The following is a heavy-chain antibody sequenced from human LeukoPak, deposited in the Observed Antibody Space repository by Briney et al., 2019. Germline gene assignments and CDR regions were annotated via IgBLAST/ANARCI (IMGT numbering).Heavy chain of an antibody. V-gene: IGHV3-66*01. J-gene: IGHJ5*02. Sequence: GGSLRLSCAASGFSVSSNYMSWVRQAPGKGLEWVSVIYSGGTGGSTYYADSVKGRFTISRDDSKNTLYLQMNSLRAEDTAVYYCARDGELERNWFDPWGKGTLVIVSS. CDR3: ARDGELERNWFDP. D-gene: IGHD1-1*01. CDR1: GFSVSSNY. CDR2: IYSGGTGGST.